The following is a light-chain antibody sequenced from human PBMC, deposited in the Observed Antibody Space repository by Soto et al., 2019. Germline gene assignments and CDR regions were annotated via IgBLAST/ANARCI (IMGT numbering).Light chain of an antibody. CDR2: DAS. V-gene: IGKV3D-11*01. J-gene: IGKJ5*01. Sequence: EIVLTQSPATLSLSPGERATLSCRASQGVSSYLAWYQQKPGQAPRLLIYDASNRATGIPARFSGSGPGTDFTLTLSSLEPEDFAVYYCQQRSNWQLGQGTRLEIK. CDR3: QQRSNWQ. CDR1: QGVSSY.